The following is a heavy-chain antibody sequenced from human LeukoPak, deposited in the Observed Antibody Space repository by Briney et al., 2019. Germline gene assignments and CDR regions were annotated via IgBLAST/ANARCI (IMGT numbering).Heavy chain of an antibody. CDR2: ISSSGDTV. Sequence: GGSLRLSCAASGFIFSGYDMNWVRLAPGKGLEYISYISSSGDTVYYGDSFKGRFTISRDNARSSLYLQMNSPRAEDTAVYYCARPYDSSVYFSLGYWGQGTLVTVSS. V-gene: IGHV3-48*03. CDR1: GFIFSGYD. D-gene: IGHD3-22*01. J-gene: IGHJ4*02. CDR3: ARPYDSSVYFSLGY.